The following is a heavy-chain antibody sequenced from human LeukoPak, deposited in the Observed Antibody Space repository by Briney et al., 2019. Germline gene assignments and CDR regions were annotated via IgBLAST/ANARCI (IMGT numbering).Heavy chain of an antibody. CDR3: WSASYMDV. Sequence: GGSLRLSCAASGFTFSSYAMHWVRQAPGKGLEWVAVISYDGSNKYYADSVKGRFTISRDNSKNTLYLQMNSLRAEDTAVYYCWSASYMDVWGKGTTVTISS. CDR2: ISYDGSNK. V-gene: IGHV3-30*04. J-gene: IGHJ6*03. CDR1: GFTFSSYA.